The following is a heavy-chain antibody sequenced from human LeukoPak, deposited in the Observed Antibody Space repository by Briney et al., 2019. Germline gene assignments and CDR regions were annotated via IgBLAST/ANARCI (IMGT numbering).Heavy chain of an antibody. CDR2: TYYRSKWYN. J-gene: IGHJ4*02. Sequence: SQTLSLTCAISGDSVSSNSAAWNWIRQSPSRGLEWLGRTYYRSKWYNDYAVSVKSRITINPDTSKNQFSLQLNSVTPEDTAVYYCARDYYYDSSGYSYSFDYWGQGTLVTVSS. D-gene: IGHD3-22*01. V-gene: IGHV6-1*01. CDR3: ARDYYYDSSGYSYSFDY. CDR1: GDSVSSNSAA.